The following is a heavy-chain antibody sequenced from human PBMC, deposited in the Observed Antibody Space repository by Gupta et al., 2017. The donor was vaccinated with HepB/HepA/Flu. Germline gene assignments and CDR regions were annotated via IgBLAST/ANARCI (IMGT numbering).Heavy chain of an antibody. V-gene: IGHV3-21*01. CDR3: ARDLTGAVTLIYFYSYGMDV. CDR1: GFTFSDYS. J-gene: IGHJ6*02. D-gene: IGHD4-17*01. CDR2: ISYRSNNI. Sequence: EVQLVESGGGLVKPGGSLRLSCVASGFTFSDYSMNWVRQAPGKGLEWVSSISYRSNNIFYADSVKGRFTMSRDNAKNSLYLQMNNLRAEDTAVYYCARDLTGAVTLIYFYSYGMDVWGQGTTVTVSS.